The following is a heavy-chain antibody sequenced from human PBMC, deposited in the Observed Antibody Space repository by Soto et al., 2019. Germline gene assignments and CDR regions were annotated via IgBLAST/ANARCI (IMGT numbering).Heavy chain of an antibody. CDR2: ISGSGSST. V-gene: IGHV3-23*01. D-gene: IGHD1-26*01. CDR3: AKDLPGELLPPCFDS. Sequence: EVQLLESGGGLVQPGGSLRLSCAASGFTFSTYAMSWVRQAPGKGLEWVSAISGSGSSTYYADSVKGRFTISRDNSKNMRYLQMNSLRAEDTAVYYWAKDLPGELLPPCFDSWGQGTLVTVSS. J-gene: IGHJ5*01. CDR1: GFTFSTYA.